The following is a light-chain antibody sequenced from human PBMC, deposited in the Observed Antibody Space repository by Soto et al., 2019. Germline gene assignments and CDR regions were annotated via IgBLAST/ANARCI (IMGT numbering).Light chain of an antibody. CDR1: QGISNW. CDR3: QQYNTHSYT. Sequence: DVQMTQSPSTLSASVGDTVTITCRASQGISNWLAWYQQKPGKAPKLLIYKASNLENGVPSRFSGSGSGTEFTLTLSSLQPDDFATYFCQQYNTHSYTFGQGTKLAIK. V-gene: IGKV1-5*03. J-gene: IGKJ2*01. CDR2: KAS.